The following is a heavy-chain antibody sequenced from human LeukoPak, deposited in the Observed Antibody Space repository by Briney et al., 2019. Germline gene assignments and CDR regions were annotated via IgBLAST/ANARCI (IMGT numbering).Heavy chain of an antibody. D-gene: IGHD2-15*01. CDR3: ARHVCSAGSCYRPPHY. Sequence: SETLPHTCSVSGVYISSYYWSWLRQPPGKGVEWIGYVSERRSRSYNTCLNSQVTLSVGTSKNQFSLKQSSVSAAVTALYYAARHVCSAGSCYRPPHYWGQGTLVTVSS. J-gene: IGHJ4*02. CDR1: GVYISSYY. V-gene: IGHV4-59*08. CDR2: VSERRSR.